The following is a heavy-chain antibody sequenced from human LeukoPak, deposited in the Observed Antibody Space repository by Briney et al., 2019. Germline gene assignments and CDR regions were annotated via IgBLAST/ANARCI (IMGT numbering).Heavy chain of an antibody. J-gene: IGHJ4*02. Sequence: GGSLRLSCAASGFTFSSYTMNWVRQAPGRGLEWVSSIRDSSTYMYYADSVKGRFTISRDNAQKSLYLQMNSLRAEDTAVYYCARGDGYNFFDDWGQGTLVTVSS. CDR3: ARGDGYNFFDD. CDR2: IRDSSTYM. D-gene: IGHD5-24*01. CDR1: GFTFSSYT. V-gene: IGHV3-21*01.